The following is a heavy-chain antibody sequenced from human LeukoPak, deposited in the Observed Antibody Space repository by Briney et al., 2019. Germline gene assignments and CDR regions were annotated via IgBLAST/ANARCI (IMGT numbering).Heavy chain of an antibody. D-gene: IGHD2-21*01. V-gene: IGHV4-39*07. J-gene: IGHJ3*01. CDR3: ARGFYIAEIAGV. Sequence: SETLSLTCTVSGGSISSSSYYWGWIRQPPGKGLEWIGSIYYTGSTYYNPPLKSRVTISVDTSKNQFSLKLTSVTAADTAVYYCARGFYIAEIAGVWGQGTMVTVSS. CDR2: IYYTGST. CDR1: GGSISSSSYY.